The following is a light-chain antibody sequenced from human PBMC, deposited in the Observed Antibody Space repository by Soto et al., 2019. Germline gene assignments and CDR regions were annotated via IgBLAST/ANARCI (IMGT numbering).Light chain of an antibody. CDR2: TTS. J-gene: IGKJ2*01. CDR3: QQNYNNPYT. V-gene: IGKV1-39*01. Sequence: DIQMTQSPSSLSASVGDRVTITRRASQAISGYLNWYQQKPGRAPKLLIYTTSSLQSGVPSRFSGSGSGTDFTLTISSLQPEDFATYYCQQNYNNPYTFGQGIKLEI. CDR1: QAISGY.